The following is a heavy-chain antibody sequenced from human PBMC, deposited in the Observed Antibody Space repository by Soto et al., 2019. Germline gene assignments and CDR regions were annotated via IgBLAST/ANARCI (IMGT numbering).Heavy chain of an antibody. Sequence: AETLSRTCSLSGASMASTTYFCAWVRQPPGKGLEWVGSISYSFKTHYNPSQKSRTTISVDRSRNQVSLKLSSVTAADPAVYYCAKNLPRTGRFEHWVQATVVT. CDR3: AKNLPRTGRFEH. V-gene: IGHV4-39*01. CDR2: ISYSFKT. J-gene: IGHJ1*01. CDR1: GASMASTTYF.